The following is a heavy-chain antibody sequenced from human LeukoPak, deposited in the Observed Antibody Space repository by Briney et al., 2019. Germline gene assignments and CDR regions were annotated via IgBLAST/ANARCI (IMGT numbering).Heavy chain of an antibody. D-gene: IGHD1-1*01. CDR3: ARGQLYYYYYMDV. CDR2: IKQDASEK. J-gene: IGHJ6*03. V-gene: IGHV3-7*01. CDR1: GFTVSGNY. Sequence: GGSLRLSCAASGFTVSGNYMSWVRQAPGKGLEWVANIKQDASEKYYVDSVKGRFTISRDNAKNSLYLQMNSLRAEDTAVYYCARGQLYYYYYMDVWGKGTTVTISS.